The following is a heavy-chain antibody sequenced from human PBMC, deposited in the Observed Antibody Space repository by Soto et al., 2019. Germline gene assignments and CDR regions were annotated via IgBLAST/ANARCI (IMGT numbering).Heavy chain of an antibody. J-gene: IGHJ4*02. CDR2: IYTGGGT. CDR3: ARDGSGH. V-gene: IGHV3-66*01. CDR1: GLTVSTNP. Sequence: GGSLRLSCAASGLTVSTNPMSWVRQAPGKGLEWVSVIYTGGGTHHADSVKGRFTISRDNSKNTVNLQMNSLSPEDTAVYYCARDGSGHWGQGTLVTVSS.